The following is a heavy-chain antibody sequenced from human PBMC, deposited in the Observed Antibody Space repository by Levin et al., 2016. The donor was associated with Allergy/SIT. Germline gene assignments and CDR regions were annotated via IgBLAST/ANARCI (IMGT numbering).Heavy chain of an antibody. CDR3: AKEREKVIIGELDY. V-gene: IGHV3-11*06. CDR1: GFTFSDYY. CDR2: ISSSSSYT. Sequence: GESLKISCAASGFTFSDYYMSWIRQAPGKGLEWVSYISSSSSYTKYADYVKGRFTISRDNAKNSLYLQMNSLRVEDTAVYYCAKEREKVIIGELDYWGQGTLVTVSS. D-gene: IGHD3-22*01. J-gene: IGHJ4*02.